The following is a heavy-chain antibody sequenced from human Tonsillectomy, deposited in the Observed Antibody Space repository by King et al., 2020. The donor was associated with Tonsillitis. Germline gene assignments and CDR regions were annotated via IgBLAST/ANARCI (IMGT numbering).Heavy chain of an antibody. Sequence: VQLVESGGGLVQPGGSLRLSCAASGFTFSSYWMHWVREAPGKGLVWVSRIKSDGSSTSYAESVKGRFTISRDNAKNTLHLQMNSLRAEDTAVYFCTRVRTVGFDAFDIWGQGTMVTVSS. CDR2: IKSDGSST. J-gene: IGHJ3*02. CDR3: TRVRTVGFDAFDI. D-gene: IGHD1/OR15-1a*01. CDR1: GFTFSSYW. V-gene: IGHV3-74*02.